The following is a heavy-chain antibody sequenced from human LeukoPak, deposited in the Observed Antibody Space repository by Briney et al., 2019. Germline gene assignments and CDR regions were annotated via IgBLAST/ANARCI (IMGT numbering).Heavy chain of an antibody. CDR1: GFTVSRNY. D-gene: IGHD1-26*01. Sequence: PGGSLRLSCAASGFTVSRNYMSWVRQAPGKGLEWVSVIYSGGSTYYADSVKGRFTISRDNSKNTLYLQMNSLRAEDTAVYYCARDSGSYDYAFDIWGQGTMVTVSS. J-gene: IGHJ3*02. CDR3: ARDSGSYDYAFDI. V-gene: IGHV3-66*01. CDR2: IYSGGST.